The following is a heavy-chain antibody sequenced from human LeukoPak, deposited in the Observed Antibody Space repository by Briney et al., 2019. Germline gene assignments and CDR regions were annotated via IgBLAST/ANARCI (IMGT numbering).Heavy chain of an antibody. J-gene: IGHJ5*02. CDR2: ISYDGGNK. D-gene: IGHD2-8*01. CDR3: ARAGSTNSFDP. CDR1: GFTFSSYS. Sequence: GGSLRLSCAASGFTFSSYSMNWVRQAPGKGPEWVAVISYDGGNKFYADSVKGRFTISRDNSKNTLYLQMNSLEIEDTAVYYCARAGSTNSFDPWGQGTLVTVSS. V-gene: IGHV3-30*03.